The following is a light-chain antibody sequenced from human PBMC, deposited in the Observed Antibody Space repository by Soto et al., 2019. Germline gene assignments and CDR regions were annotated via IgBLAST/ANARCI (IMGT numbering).Light chain of an antibody. CDR2: DVS. Sequence: QSLTSQPAPVSVSPCQSITIPRPGTRCDVGGYNYVSWYQQHPGKAPKLMIYDVSNRPSGVSNRFSGSKSGNTASLTISGLQAEDEADYYCSSYTSSSKVFGTGTKVTVL. CDR3: SSYTSSSKV. CDR1: RCDVGGYNY. V-gene: IGLV2-14*01. J-gene: IGLJ1*01.